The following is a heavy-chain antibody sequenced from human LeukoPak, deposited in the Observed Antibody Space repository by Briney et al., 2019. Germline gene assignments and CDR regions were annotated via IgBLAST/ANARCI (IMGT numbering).Heavy chain of an antibody. CDR2: IYTSGST. D-gene: IGHD6-6*01. CDR3: ARGGYSSSTNWFDP. CDR1: GGSISSGSYY. Sequence: PSQTLSLTCTVSGGSISSGSYYWSWIRQPAGKGLEWIGRIYTSGSTNYNPSLKSRVTISVDTSKNQFSLKLSSVTAADTAVYYCARGGYSSSTNWFDPWGQGTLVTVSS. J-gene: IGHJ5*02. V-gene: IGHV4-61*02.